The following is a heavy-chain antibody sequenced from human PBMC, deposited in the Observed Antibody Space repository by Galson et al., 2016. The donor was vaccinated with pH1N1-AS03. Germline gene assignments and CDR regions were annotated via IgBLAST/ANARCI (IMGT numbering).Heavy chain of an antibody. V-gene: IGHV3-7*04. CDR2: IREDGSEK. CDR1: GFTFSSYW. D-gene: IGHD6-25*01. J-gene: IGHJ6*03. Sequence: SLRLSCAASGFTFSSYWMSWVRQAPGKGLEWVANIREDGSEKYYVDSVKGRFTISRDNGKSSLYLQMNGLRAEDTAVYFCARAGIAASYFHYYYLDVWGKGATVTVSS. CDR3: ARAGIAASYFHYYYLDV.